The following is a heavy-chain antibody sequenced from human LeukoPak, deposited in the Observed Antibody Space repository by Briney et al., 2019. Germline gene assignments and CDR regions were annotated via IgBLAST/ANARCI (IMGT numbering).Heavy chain of an antibody. D-gene: IGHD6-13*01. CDR2: ISYDGSNK. CDR1: GFTFSSYG. V-gene: IGHV3-30*18. Sequence: GRSLRLSCAASGFTFSSYGMHWVRQAPGKGLEWVAVISYDGSNKYYADSVKGRFTISRDNSKNTLYLQMNSLRAEDTAVYYCAKPKTRPRSSSWYALDYWGQGTLVTVSS. CDR3: AKPKTRPRSSSWYALDY. J-gene: IGHJ4*02.